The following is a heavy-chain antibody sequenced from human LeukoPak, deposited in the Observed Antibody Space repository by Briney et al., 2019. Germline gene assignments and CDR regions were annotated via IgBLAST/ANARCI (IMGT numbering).Heavy chain of an antibody. CDR3: VRCDGGDCYHDAFDI. CDR2: IHWNGGSA. Sequence: GGSLRLSCATSGFTFNDYGMSWVRQAPGKGLEWVSGIHWNGGSATYADSVKGRFTISRDNAKNSLYLQMNSLRAEDTALYYCVRCDGGDCYHDAFDIWGQGTMVTVSS. J-gene: IGHJ3*02. D-gene: IGHD2-21*02. V-gene: IGHV3-20*04. CDR1: GFTFNDYG.